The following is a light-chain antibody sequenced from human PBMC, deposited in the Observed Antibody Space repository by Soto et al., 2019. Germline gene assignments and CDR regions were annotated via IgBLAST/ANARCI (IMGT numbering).Light chain of an antibody. CDR1: QSVSGN. CDR3: QQYNNWPPWT. CDR2: DAS. V-gene: IGKV3-15*01. Sequence: EIVMTQSPATLSVSPGERATLSCRASQSVSGNLAWYQQKPGQALRLLIYDASTRATGIPARFSGSGSGTEFTLTISSLQSEDFAVYFCQQYNNWPPWTFGQGTKVEIK. J-gene: IGKJ1*01.